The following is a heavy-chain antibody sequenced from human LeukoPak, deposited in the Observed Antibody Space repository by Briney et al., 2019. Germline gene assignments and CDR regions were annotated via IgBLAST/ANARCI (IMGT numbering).Heavy chain of an antibody. CDR2: INHSGST. D-gene: IGHD6-6*01. J-gene: IGHJ4*02. Sequence: SETLSLTCAVYGGSFSGYYWSWIRQPPGKGLEWIGEINHSGSTNYNPSLKSRVTISVDTSKNQFSLKLSSVTAADTAVYYCASPYSSSSDYFDYWGQGTLVTVSS. V-gene: IGHV4-34*01. CDR3: ASPYSSSSDYFDY. CDR1: GGSFSGYY.